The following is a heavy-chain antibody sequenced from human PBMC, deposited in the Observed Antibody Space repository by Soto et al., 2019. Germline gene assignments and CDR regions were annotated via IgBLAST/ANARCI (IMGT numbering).Heavy chain of an antibody. CDR1: GGTFSSYT. J-gene: IGHJ1*01. D-gene: IGHD2-2*01. CDR2: IIPILGIA. V-gene: IGHV1-69*02. CDR3: ATIVVVPAAMPAVEYFQH. Sequence: GASVKVSCKASGGTFSSYTISWVRQAPGQGLEWMGRIIPILGIANYAQKYQGRVTITADKSTSTAYMELSSLRSEDTAVYYCATIVVVPAAMPAVEYFQHWGQGTLVTVSS.